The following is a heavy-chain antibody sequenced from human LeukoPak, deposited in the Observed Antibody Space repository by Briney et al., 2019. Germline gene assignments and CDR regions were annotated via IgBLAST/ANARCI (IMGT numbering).Heavy chain of an antibody. D-gene: IGHD3-22*01. CDR3: AKVGLYYDSSGYYDY. CDR2: ISWKSGSI. J-gene: IGHJ4*02. V-gene: IGHV3-9*01. Sequence: GGSLRLSCAASGFTFSSYSMNWVRQAPGKGLEWVSGISWKSGSIGYADSVKGRFTISRDNAKNSLYLQMNSLRAEDTALYYCAKVGLYYDSSGYYDYWGQGTLVTVSS. CDR1: GFTFSSYS.